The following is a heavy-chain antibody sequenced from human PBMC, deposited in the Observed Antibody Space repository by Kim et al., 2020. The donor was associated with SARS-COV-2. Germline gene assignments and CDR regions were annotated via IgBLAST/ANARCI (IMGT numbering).Heavy chain of an antibody. V-gene: IGHV4-34*01. Sequence: SGSTNYNPSLKSRVTISVDTSKNQFSLKLSSVTAADTAVYYCARGVGTYWGQGTMVTVSS. J-gene: IGHJ3*01. D-gene: IGHD7-27*01. CDR2: SGST. CDR3: ARGVGTY.